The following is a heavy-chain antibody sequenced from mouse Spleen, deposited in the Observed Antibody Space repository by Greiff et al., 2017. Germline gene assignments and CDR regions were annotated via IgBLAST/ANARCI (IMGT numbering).Heavy chain of an antibody. J-gene: IGHJ3*01. CDR3: ASLYYDYDDVSPGFAY. D-gene: IGHD2-4*01. CDR2: INSNGGST. Sequence: EVKLMESGGGLVQPGGSLKLSCAASGFTFSSYGMSWVRQTPDKRLELVATINSNGGSTYYPDSVKGRFTISRDNAKNTLYLQMSSLKSEDTAMYYCASLYYDYDDVSPGFAYWGQGTLVTVSA. CDR1: GFTFSSYG. V-gene: IGHV5-6-3*01.